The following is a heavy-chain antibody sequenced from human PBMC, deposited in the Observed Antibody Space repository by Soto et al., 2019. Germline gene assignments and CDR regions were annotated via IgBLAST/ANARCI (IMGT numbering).Heavy chain of an antibody. J-gene: IGHJ6*02. CDR1: GGTFSSYA. D-gene: IGHD3-10*01. V-gene: IGHV1-69*13. CDR2: IIPIFGTA. Sequence: SVKVSCKASGGTFSSYAISWVRQAPGQGLGWMGGIIPIFGTANYAQKFQGRVTITADESTSTAYMELSSLRSEDTAVYYCARDRGGTMVRGVIIKDGMDVWGQGTTVTVS. CDR3: ARDRGGTMVRGVIIKDGMDV.